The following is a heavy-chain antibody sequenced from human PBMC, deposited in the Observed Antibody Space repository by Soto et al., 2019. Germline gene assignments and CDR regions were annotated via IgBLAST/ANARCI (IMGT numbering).Heavy chain of an antibody. V-gene: IGHV3-23*01. J-gene: IGHJ4*02. Sequence: GGSLRLSCVASGFTFSTVAMTWVRQAPGKGLEWVSSISDNGGNTDYADSVRGRFTLSRDNSKNTLYLQMNHLKAEDAAVYYCAKLYWNPRYFDYWGQGARVTVSS. D-gene: IGHD1-1*01. CDR1: GFTFSTVA. CDR3: AKLYWNPRYFDY. CDR2: ISDNGGNT.